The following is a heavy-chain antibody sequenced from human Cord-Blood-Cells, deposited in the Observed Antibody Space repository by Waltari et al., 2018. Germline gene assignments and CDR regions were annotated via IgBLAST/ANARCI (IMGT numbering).Heavy chain of an antibody. J-gene: IGHJ5*02. CDR2: IYYSGST. CDR1: RGSISSYY. V-gene: IGHV4-59*01. CDR3: ARTSSSWYNWFDP. Sequence: QVQLQESGPGLVKPSETLSLTCTVSRGSISSYYWSWIRQPPGKGLEWIGYIYYSGSTNYNPSLKSRVTISVDTSKNQFSLKLSSVTAADTAVYYCARTSSSWYNWFDPWGQGTLVTVSS. D-gene: IGHD6-13*01.